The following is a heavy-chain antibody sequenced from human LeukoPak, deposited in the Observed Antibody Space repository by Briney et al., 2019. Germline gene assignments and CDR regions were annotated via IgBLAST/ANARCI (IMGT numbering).Heavy chain of an antibody. J-gene: IGHJ4*02. CDR2: ISSSSSTI. CDR3: ARDLQSGGDY. Sequence: PGGSLRLSCAASGFTFRSYSMNWVRQAPGKGPEWVSYISSSSSTIYYADSVKGRFTISRDNAKNSLYLQMNSLRGEDTAVYYCARDLQSGGDYWGQGTLVIVSS. D-gene: IGHD5-24*01. CDR1: GFTFRSYS. V-gene: IGHV3-48*01.